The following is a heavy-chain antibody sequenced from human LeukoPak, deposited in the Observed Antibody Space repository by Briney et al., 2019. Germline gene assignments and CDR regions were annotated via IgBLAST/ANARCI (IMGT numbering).Heavy chain of an antibody. CDR1: GGSINSSNW. CDR2: IYHSGNT. J-gene: IGHJ3*01. CDR3: AKLTVGTNASDL. D-gene: IGHD1-26*01. V-gene: IGHV4-4*02. Sequence: SETLSLTCAVSGGSINSSNWWSWVRQPPGKGLEWIGEIYHSGNTKYNPSLKSRVTMSIDNSKNQFSLKLSSVTAADTAVYFCAKLTVGTNASDLWGQGTMVTVSS.